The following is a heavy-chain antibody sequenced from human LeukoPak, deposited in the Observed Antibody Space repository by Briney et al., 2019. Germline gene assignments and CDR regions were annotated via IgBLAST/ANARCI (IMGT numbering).Heavy chain of an antibody. CDR3: ARDPESNWGWDLDY. CDR2: ISSSGSMI. V-gene: IGHV3-48*01. D-gene: IGHD7-27*01. CDR1: GFTVSSYS. Sequence: GSLRLSCAASGFTVSSYSMNWVRQVPGKGLEWASHISSSGSMIWYGESVKGRFTISRDSAKNSLHLQMNSLRAEDTAVYYCARDPESNWGWDLDYWGQGTLVTVSS. J-gene: IGHJ4*02.